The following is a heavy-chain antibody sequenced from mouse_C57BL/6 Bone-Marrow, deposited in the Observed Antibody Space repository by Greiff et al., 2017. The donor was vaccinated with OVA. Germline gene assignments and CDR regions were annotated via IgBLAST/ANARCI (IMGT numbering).Heavy chain of an antibody. CDR3: ARDQDDGYFSFDY. Sequence: EVQRVESGGGLVKPGGSLKLSCAASGFTFSSYAMSWVRQTPEKRLEWVATISDGGSYTYYPDNVKGRFTISRDNAKNNLYLQMSHLKSEDTAMYYCARDQDDGYFSFDYWGQGTTLTVSS. V-gene: IGHV5-4*01. CDR2: ISDGGSYT. D-gene: IGHD2-3*01. J-gene: IGHJ2*01. CDR1: GFTFSSYA.